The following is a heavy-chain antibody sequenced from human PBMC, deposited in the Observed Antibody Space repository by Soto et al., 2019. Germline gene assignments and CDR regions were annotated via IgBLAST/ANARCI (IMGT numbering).Heavy chain of an antibody. Sequence: QITLKESGPTLVKPTQTLTLTCTFSGFSLSTSGVGVGWIRQPPGKALEWLALIYWDDDKRYSPSLKSRLTITKATSKNPVVLTMTNMDPVDTATYYCAHGRFGENAFDIWGQGTMVTVSS. CDR3: AHGRFGENAFDI. CDR2: IYWDDDK. V-gene: IGHV2-5*02. CDR1: GFSLSTSGVG. D-gene: IGHD3-10*01. J-gene: IGHJ3*02.